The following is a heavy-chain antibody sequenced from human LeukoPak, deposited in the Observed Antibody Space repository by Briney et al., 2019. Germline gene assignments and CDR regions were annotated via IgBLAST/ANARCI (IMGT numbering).Heavy chain of an antibody. D-gene: IGHD3-22*01. CDR1: GYTFTSYY. J-gene: IGHJ4*02. Sequence: ASVKVSCKASGYTFTSYYMHWVRQAPGQGLEWMGRIIPILGIANYAQKFQGRVTITADKSTSTAYMELSSLRSEDTAVYYCARILIDYYDSSGYSEYWGQGTLVTVSS. V-gene: IGHV1-69*02. CDR2: IIPILGIA. CDR3: ARILIDYYDSSGYSEY.